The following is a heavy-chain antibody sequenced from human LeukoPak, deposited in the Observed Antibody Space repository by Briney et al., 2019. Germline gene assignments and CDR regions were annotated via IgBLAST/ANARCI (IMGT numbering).Heavy chain of an antibody. Sequence: SVKVSCKASGGTFSSYAISWVRQAPGQGLEWMGGIIPIFGTANYAQKFQGRVTITTDESTSTAYMELSSLRSEDTAVYYCARGTLEFAQASFDYWGQGTLVTVSS. D-gene: IGHD1-1*01. CDR2: IIPIFGTA. CDR1: GGTFSSYA. CDR3: ARGTLEFAQASFDY. V-gene: IGHV1-69*05. J-gene: IGHJ4*02.